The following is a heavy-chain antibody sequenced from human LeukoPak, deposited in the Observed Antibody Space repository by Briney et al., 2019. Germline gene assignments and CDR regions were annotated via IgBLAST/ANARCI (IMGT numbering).Heavy chain of an antibody. V-gene: IGHV3-33*01. J-gene: IGHJ4*02. CDR2: VWYDGSNK. Sequence: PGGSLRLSCAASGFTFSTYGMHCVRQAPGKGLEWVAAVWYDGSNKYYADSVKGRFTISRDNSKNTLYLQMNSLRADDTAVYYCARIPWVGELLGGDYWGQGTLVTVSS. CDR3: ARIPWVGELLGGDY. CDR1: GFTFSTYG. D-gene: IGHD3-10*01.